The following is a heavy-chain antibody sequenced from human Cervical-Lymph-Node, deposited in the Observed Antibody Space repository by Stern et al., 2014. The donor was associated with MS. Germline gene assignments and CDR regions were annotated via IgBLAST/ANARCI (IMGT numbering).Heavy chain of an antibody. D-gene: IGHD3-10*01. CDR3: TKGGYYGSGRLFDY. CDR2: ISWNRDSI. V-gene: IGHV3-9*01. J-gene: IGHJ4*02. CDR1: GFTFDDYA. Sequence: EVQLVESGGGLVQPGRSLRLSCAASGFTFDDYAMYWVRQAPGKGLEWVSGISWNRDSIGYADSVKGRFTISRDNAKNSLYLQMNSLRSEDTALYYCTKGGYYGSGRLFDYWGQGTLVTVSS.